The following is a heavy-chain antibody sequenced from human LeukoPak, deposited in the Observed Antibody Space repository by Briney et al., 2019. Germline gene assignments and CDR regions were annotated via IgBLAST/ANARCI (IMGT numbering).Heavy chain of an antibody. CDR1: GFTFSSYG. D-gene: IGHD1-26*01. J-gene: IGHJ4*02. V-gene: IGHV3-23*01. CDR3: AKDLVGATIDY. Sequence: GGSLRLSCAASGFTFSSYGMSWVRQAPGKGLEWVSTISGRRDSTSYADSVKGRFTISRDNSKNTLYLQMDSLRAEDTAVYYCAKDLVGATIDYWGQGTLVTVSS. CDR2: ISGRRDST.